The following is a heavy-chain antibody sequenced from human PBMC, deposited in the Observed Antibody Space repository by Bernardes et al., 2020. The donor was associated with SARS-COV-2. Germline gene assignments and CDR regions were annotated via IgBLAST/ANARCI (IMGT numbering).Heavy chain of an antibody. V-gene: IGHV3-74*01. Sequence: GGSLRLSCAVSGFTFNSYWMHWIRQAPGKGLVWVSRINGDGTSTSYADAVKGRFTISRDNAKNSLYLQMNSLRAEDTAVYYCARVAAAGTIVGVFDYWGQGTLVTVSS. J-gene: IGHJ4*02. CDR3: ARVAAAGTIVGVFDY. D-gene: IGHD6-13*01. CDR2: INGDGTST. CDR1: GFTFNSYW.